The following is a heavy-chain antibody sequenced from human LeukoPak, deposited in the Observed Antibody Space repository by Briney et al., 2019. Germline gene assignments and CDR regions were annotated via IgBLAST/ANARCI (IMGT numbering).Heavy chain of an antibody. J-gene: IGHJ4*02. Sequence: PGGSLRLSCAASGFTFSSYAMSWVRQAPGTGLEWVSAISGSGGSTYYADSVKGRFTISRDNSKNTPYLQMNRLRAEDTAVYYCAKSVVAVAVNLDYWGQGTLVTVSS. D-gene: IGHD6-19*01. CDR2: ISGSGGST. V-gene: IGHV3-23*01. CDR3: AKSVVAVAVNLDY. CDR1: GFTFSSYA.